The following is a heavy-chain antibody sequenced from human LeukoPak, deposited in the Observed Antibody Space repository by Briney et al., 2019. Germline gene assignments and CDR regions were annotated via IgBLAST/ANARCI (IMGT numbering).Heavy chain of an antibody. V-gene: IGHV3-30-3*01. CDR3: ARGVDY. J-gene: IGHJ4*02. CDR1: GFTFSNAW. CDR2: ISYDGSNK. Sequence: GGSLRLSCAASGFTFSNAWMSWVRQAPGKGLEWVAVISYDGSNKYYADSVKGRFTISRDNSKNTLYLQMNSLRAEDTAVYYCARGVDYWGQGTLVTVSS.